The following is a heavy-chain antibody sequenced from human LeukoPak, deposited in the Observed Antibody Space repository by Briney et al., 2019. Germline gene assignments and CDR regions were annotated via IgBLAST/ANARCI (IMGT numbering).Heavy chain of an antibody. Sequence: SPTLSLTCAISGDSVSSHSPAWNWIRQSPSRGLEWLGRTYYRSKWYNDYAISVKSRITINPDTSKNQFPLQLRSVTPEDTAVYYCARGGMTAFDLWGQGTMVTVSS. V-gene: IGHV6-1*01. D-gene: IGHD3-16*01. J-gene: IGHJ3*01. CDR2: TYYRSKWYN. CDR1: GDSVSSHSPA. CDR3: ARGGMTAFDL.